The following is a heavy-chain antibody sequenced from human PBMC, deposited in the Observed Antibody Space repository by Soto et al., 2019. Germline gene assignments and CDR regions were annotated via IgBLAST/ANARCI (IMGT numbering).Heavy chain of an antibody. V-gene: IGHV1-3*01. J-gene: IGHJ4*02. CDR3: ARGNSGRYDIPLF. CDR1: GYTFTNYA. CDR2: INAGNGNT. D-gene: IGHD6-19*01. Sequence: GASVKVSCKASGYTFTNYAMHWVRQAPGQRLEWMGWINAGNGNTKYTQNFQGRVTLTRDTSASTAYMELSSLRSEDTAVYYCARGNSGRYDIPLFWGQGTLVTVSS.